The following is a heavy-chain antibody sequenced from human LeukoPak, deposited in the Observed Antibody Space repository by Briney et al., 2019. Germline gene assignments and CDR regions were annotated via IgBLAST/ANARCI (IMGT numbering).Heavy chain of an antibody. CDR3: AKQGRRGYSYAKSYYFDY. CDR2: INSDGSST. CDR1: GFTFSSYW. D-gene: IGHD5-18*01. Sequence: GGSLRLSCAASGFTFSSYWMHWVRQAPGKGLVWVSRINSDGSSTSYADSVKGRFTISRDSSKNTLYLQMNSLRPEDTAVYYCAKQGRRGYSYAKSYYFDYWGQGTLVTVSS. V-gene: IGHV3-74*01. J-gene: IGHJ4*02.